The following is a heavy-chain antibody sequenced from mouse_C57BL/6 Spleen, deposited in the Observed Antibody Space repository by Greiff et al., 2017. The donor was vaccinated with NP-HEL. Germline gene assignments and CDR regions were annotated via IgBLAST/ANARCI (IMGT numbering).Heavy chain of an antibody. D-gene: IGHD2-4*01. J-gene: IGHJ3*01. CDR1: GYTFTSYW. Sequence: FQLQQSGAELVMPGASVKLSCKASGYTFTSYWMHWVKQRPGQGLEWIGEIDPSDSYTNYNQKFKGKSTLTVDKSSSTAYMQLSSLTSEDSAVYYCARSDDYPWFAYWGQGTLVTVSA. CDR3: ARSDDYPWFAY. CDR2: IDPSDSYT. V-gene: IGHV1-69*01.